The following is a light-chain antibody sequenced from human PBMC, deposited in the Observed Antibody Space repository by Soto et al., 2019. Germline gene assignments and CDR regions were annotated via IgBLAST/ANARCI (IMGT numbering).Light chain of an antibody. CDR1: LSLLHSHNNRNY. V-gene: IGKV4-1*01. CDR3: HEYTPPPWT. CDR2: RAS. Sequence: VLTLFTATLPVSLGARGTRNCECSLSLLHSHNNRNYLAWYQQKPGQPPKLLIYRASIRKCGVPARFSGSGSGTDFTLTISILQAEDVAVYYCHEYTPPPWTFGEGTKVDVK. J-gene: IGKJ1*01.